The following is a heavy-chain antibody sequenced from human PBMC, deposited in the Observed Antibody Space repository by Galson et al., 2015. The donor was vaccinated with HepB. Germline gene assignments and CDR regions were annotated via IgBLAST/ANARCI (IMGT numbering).Heavy chain of an antibody. CDR2: IIPIFGTA. CDR1: GGTFSSYA. V-gene: IGHV1-69*13. CDR3: ARGQLGYCSSTSCYSWFDP. Sequence: SVKVSCKASGGTFSSYAISWVRQAPGQGLEWMGGIIPIFGTANYAQKFQGRVTITADESTSTAYMELSSLRSEDTAVYYCARGQLGYCSSTSCYSWFDPWGQGTLVTVSS. J-gene: IGHJ5*02. D-gene: IGHD2-2*01.